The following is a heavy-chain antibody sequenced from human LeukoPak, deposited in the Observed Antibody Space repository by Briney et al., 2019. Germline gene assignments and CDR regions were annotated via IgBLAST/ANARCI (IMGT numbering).Heavy chain of an antibody. CDR1: GYTFTGYY. Sequence: GASVKVSCKASGYTFTGYYMHWVRQAPGQGLEWMGWINPNSGGTNYAQKFQGRVTMTRDTSISTAYMELSRLRSDDTAVYYCARTPGGVRGSYPWAAQAYNWFDPWGQGTLVTVSS. CDR3: ARTPGGVRGSYPWAAQAYNWFDP. V-gene: IGHV1-2*02. J-gene: IGHJ5*02. D-gene: IGHD2-15*01. CDR2: INPNSGGT.